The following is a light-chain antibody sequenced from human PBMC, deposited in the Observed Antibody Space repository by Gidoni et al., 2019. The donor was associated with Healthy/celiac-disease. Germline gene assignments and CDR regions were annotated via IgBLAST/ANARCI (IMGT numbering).Light chain of an antibody. CDR3: SSDTSSSTSYV. CDR2: EVS. J-gene: IGLJ1*01. Sequence: QSALTQTASVSGSPGQSITISCTGTSSDVGGYNYVSWYQQHPGKAPKLMIYEVSNRPSGVSNRFSGSKSGNTASLTISGLQAEDEADYYCSSDTSSSTSYVFGTGTKVTVL. CDR1: SSDVGGYNY. V-gene: IGLV2-14*01.